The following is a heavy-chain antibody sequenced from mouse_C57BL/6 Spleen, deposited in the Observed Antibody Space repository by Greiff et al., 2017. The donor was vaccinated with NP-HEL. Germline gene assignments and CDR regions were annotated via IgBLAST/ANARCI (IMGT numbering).Heavy chain of an antibody. J-gene: IGHJ2*01. D-gene: IGHD2-4*01. Sequence: EVQLQQSGPELVKPGASVKISCKASGYTFTDYYMNWVKQSHGQSLEWIGDINPNNGGTSYNQKFKGKATLTVDKSSSTAYMELRSLTSEDSAVYYCARCPYYYDVGFDYWGQGTTLTVSS. CDR2: INPNNGGT. CDR3: ARCPYYYDVGFDY. CDR1: GYTFTDYY. V-gene: IGHV1-26*01.